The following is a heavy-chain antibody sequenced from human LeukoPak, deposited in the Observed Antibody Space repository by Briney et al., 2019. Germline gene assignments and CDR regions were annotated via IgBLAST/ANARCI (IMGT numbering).Heavy chain of an antibody. CDR2: IRRDGSEK. CDR3: ARAGYYGDDAFDL. CDR1: GFTIGSYW. Sequence: GGSLRLSCAGSGFTIGSYWMSWVRQAPGKGLEWVANIRRDGSEKYYVDSVKGRLTISRDNAKNSLYLQMNSLRAEDTGIYYCARAGYYGDDAFDLWGQGTMVTVSS. J-gene: IGHJ3*01. D-gene: IGHD2/OR15-2a*01. V-gene: IGHV3-7*01.